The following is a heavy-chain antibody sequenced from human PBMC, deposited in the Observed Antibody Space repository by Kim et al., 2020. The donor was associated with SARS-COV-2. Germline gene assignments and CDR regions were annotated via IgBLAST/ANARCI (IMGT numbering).Heavy chain of an antibody. CDR2: ISSSGSTI. J-gene: IGHJ6*02. Sequence: GGSLRLSCAASGFTFSSYEMNWVRQAPGKGLEWVSYISSSGSTIYYADSVKGRFTISRDNAKNSLYLQMNSLRAEDTAVYYCARGGAQRVFGGVTIPLYYYGMDVWGQGTTVTVSS. CDR1: GFTFSSYE. CDR3: ARGGAQRVFGGVTIPLYYYGMDV. D-gene: IGHD3-16*01. V-gene: IGHV3-48*03.